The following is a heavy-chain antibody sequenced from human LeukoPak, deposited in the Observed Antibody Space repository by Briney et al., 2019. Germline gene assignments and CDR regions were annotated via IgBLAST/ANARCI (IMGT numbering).Heavy chain of an antibody. D-gene: IGHD1-26*01. V-gene: IGHV4-61*02. CDR3: ARDRSVGATMSVFDY. CDR2: IYTSGST. CDR1: GGSISSGSYY. J-gene: IGHJ4*02. Sequence: SETLSLTCTVSGGSISSGSYYWSWIRQPAGKGLEWIGRIYTSGSTNYNPSLKSRVTISVDTSKHQFSLKLSSVTAADTAVYYCARDRSVGATMSVFDYWGQGTLVTVSS.